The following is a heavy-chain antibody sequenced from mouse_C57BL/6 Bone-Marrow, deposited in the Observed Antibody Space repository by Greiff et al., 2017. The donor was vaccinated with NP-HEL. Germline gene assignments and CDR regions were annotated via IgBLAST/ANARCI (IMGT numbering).Heavy chain of an antibody. Sequence: QVQLQQPGTELVKPGTSVKLSCKSSGYTFTSYWMHWVKQRPGQGLEWIGNINPSNGGTNYNEKFKSKATLTVDKSSSPAYMQLSSLTSDDSAVYYCAREGRWLRRGYWYFDVWGTGATVTASS. J-gene: IGHJ1*03. CDR3: AREGRWLRRGYWYFDV. D-gene: IGHD2-2*01. V-gene: IGHV1-53*01. CDR2: INPSNGGT. CDR1: GYTFTSYW.